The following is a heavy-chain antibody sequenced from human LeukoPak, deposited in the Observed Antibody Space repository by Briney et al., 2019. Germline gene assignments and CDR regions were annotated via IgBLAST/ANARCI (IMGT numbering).Heavy chain of an antibody. V-gene: IGHV1-2*02. CDR2: INPNSGAT. Sequence: ASVKVSCKASGYTFTGYYMNWVRQAPGQGLEWMGWINPNSGATNYAQKLQGRVTMTIDTSTSTAYMELRSLRSDDTAVYYCARAITGVGATGYWGQGTLVTVSS. CDR1: GYTFTGYY. CDR3: ARAITGVGATGY. J-gene: IGHJ4*02. D-gene: IGHD1-26*01.